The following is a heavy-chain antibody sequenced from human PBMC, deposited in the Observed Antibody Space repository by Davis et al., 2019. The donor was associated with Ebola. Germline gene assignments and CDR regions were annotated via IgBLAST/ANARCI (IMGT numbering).Heavy chain of an antibody. CDR2: ISSDSDYI. V-gene: IGHV3-21*01. J-gene: IGHJ3*02. Sequence: GESLKISCAASGFTFSTYSMSWVRQAPGKGLEWVSSISSDSDYIYYADSVKGRFTVSRDNAKNSLSLQMNSLRAEDTAVYYCAGGESGWDASDIWGRGTMVTVSS. D-gene: IGHD6-19*01. CDR3: AGGESGWDASDI. CDR1: GFTFSTYS.